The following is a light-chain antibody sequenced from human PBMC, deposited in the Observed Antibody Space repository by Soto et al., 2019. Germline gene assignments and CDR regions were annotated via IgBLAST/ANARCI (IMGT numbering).Light chain of an antibody. V-gene: IGKV3D-20*01. CDR1: QSISSTY. J-gene: IGKJ1*01. CDR2: DVS. CDR3: QQYNDNWT. Sequence: EIVLTQSPATLSLSPGERATLSCGASQSISSTYLAWYQQRPGLAPRLLIYDVSNRFTGVPDRFIGSGSGTDFTLTISRLEPEDFAVYYCQQYNDNWTFGQGTKVEIK.